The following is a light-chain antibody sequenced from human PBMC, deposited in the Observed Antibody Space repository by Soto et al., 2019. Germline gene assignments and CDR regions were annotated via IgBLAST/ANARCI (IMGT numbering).Light chain of an antibody. Sequence: DIKMTQSPSTLSASVGDRVTITFRASQSISSWLAWYQQKPGKAPKLLIYDASSLESGVPSRFSGSGSGTEFTLTISSLQPDDFATYYCQHYDTYRATFGLGTKVHI. V-gene: IGKV1-5*01. J-gene: IGKJ1*01. CDR1: QSISSW. CDR3: QHYDTYRAT. CDR2: DAS.